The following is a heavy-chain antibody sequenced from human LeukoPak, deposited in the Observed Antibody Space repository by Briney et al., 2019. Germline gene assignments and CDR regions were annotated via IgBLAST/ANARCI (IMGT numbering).Heavy chain of an antibody. Sequence: PGGSLRLSCAASGFTFTTYWMSWVRQAPGKGLEWVANIKQDGSDKNYVDSVKGRFTISRDNAKDSLYLQMNSLRAEDTAVYYCARDFGGSLEYWGQGTPVTVSS. CDR3: ARDFGGSLEY. V-gene: IGHV3-7*01. CDR1: GFTFTTYW. CDR2: IKQDGSDK. J-gene: IGHJ4*02. D-gene: IGHD1-26*01.